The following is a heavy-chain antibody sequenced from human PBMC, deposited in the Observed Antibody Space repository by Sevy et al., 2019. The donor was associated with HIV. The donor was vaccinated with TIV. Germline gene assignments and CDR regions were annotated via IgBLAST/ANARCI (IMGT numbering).Heavy chain of an antibody. CDR1: GFTFSKYS. CDR3: AREGCTKPHDY. J-gene: IGHJ4*02. Sequence: GGSLRLSCAASGFTFSKYSMSWVRQPPGKGLEWVSTLSFGCGEINYANSVKGRFTISRDSFKSSVYLQMNNLRPEDTAVYYCAREGCTKPHDYWGQGTLVTVSS. CDR2: LSFGCGEI. D-gene: IGHD2-8*01. V-gene: IGHV3-23*01.